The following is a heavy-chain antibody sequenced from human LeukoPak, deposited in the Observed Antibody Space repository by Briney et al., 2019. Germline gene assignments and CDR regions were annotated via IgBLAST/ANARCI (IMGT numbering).Heavy chain of an antibody. D-gene: IGHD3-10*01. CDR1: GGSISSYY. Sequence: SETLSLTCTVSGGSISSYYWSWIRQPPGKGLEWIGYIYYSGSTNYNPSLKSRVTISVDTSKNQFSLKLSSVTAADTAVYYCARHVGITMLRGDAFDIWGQGTMVTVSS. CDR2: IYYSGST. J-gene: IGHJ3*02. CDR3: ARHVGITMLRGDAFDI. V-gene: IGHV4-59*08.